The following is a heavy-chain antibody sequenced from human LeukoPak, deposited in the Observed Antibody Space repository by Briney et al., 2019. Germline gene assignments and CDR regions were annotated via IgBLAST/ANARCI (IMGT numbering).Heavy chain of an antibody. CDR3: ARYYDFWSEVGVYYGMDV. J-gene: IGHJ6*02. CDR1: GYTFTSYA. D-gene: IGHD3-3*01. Sequence: ASVKVSCKASGYTFTSYAMHWVRQAPGQRLEWMGWINAGNGNTKYSQKFQGRVTITRDTSASTAYMELSSLRSEDTAVYYCARYYDFWSEVGVYYGMDVWGQGTTVTVSS. V-gene: IGHV1-3*01. CDR2: INAGNGNT.